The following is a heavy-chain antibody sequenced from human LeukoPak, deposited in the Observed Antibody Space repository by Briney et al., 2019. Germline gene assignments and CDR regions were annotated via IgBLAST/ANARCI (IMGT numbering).Heavy chain of an antibody. CDR2: INTDGSST. Sequence: GGSLRLSCTASGFTFSSYWMHWVRQAPGKGLVWVSRINTDGSSTSYADSVKGRFTISRDNAKNSLYLQMNSLRAEDTAVYYCARDRTSQTYYDFWSGYSGDRYYYYMDVWGKGTTVTVSS. J-gene: IGHJ6*03. CDR1: GFTFSSYW. V-gene: IGHV3-74*01. CDR3: ARDRTSQTYYDFWSGYSGDRYYYYMDV. D-gene: IGHD3-3*01.